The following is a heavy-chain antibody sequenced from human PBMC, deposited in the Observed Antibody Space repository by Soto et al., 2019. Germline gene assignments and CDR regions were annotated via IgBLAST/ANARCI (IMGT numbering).Heavy chain of an antibody. CDR1: GGSISSYY. V-gene: IGHV4-59*01. CDR3: ARAPPAMIAFDI. Sequence: PSETLSLTCTVSGGSISSYYWSWIRQPPGKGLGWIGYIYYSGSTNYNPSLKSRVTISVDTSKNQFSLKLSSVTAADTAVYYCARAPPAMIAFDIWGQGTMVTV. CDR2: IYYSGST. J-gene: IGHJ3*02. D-gene: IGHD3-16*01.